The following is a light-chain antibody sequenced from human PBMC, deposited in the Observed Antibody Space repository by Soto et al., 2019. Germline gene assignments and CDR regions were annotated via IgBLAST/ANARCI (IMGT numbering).Light chain of an antibody. J-gene: IGLJ2*01. CDR3: SSYGVISSAVV. Sequence: QSALTQPASVSGSPGQSITISCTGTSSDVGGYNSVSWYRQHPGKAPPLIIYDVSYRPSGISNRFYCSKSGSTASLIIFGLQADEEADYYCSSYGVISSAVVLGGGTKLTVL. CDR1: SSDVGGYNS. V-gene: IGLV2-14*03. CDR2: DVS.